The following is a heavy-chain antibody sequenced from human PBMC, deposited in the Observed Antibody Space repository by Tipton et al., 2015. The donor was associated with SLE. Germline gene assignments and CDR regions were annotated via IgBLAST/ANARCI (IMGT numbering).Heavy chain of an antibody. CDR2: ISSSSSYL. Sequence: SLRLSCVASGFTFSSYSMNWVRQAPGKGLEWVSSISSSSSYLHYADSVKGRFTISRDNAKNSLYLQMNSLRAEDTAVYYCARRFLEWLLPDAFDIWGQGTMVTVSS. V-gene: IGHV3-21*03. CDR1: GFTFSSYS. CDR3: ARRFLEWLLPDAFDI. D-gene: IGHD3-3*01. J-gene: IGHJ3*02.